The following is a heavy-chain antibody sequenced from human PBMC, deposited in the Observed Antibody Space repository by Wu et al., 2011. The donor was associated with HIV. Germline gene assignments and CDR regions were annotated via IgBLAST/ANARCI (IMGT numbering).Heavy chain of an antibody. J-gene: IGHJ4*02. CDR2: ISAYNGNT. D-gene: IGHD5-24*01. V-gene: IGHV1-18*04. CDR3: ARDVPPGRCLQFRGGDY. CDR1: GYTFTSYG. Sequence: QVQLMQSGAEVKRPGASVKVSCKASGYTFTSYGISWVRQAPGQGLEWMGWISAYNGNTKYAQKLQVRVTMTTDTSTSTAYMELRSLRSDDTAVYYCARDVPPGRCLQFRGGDYWGQGTLVTVSS.